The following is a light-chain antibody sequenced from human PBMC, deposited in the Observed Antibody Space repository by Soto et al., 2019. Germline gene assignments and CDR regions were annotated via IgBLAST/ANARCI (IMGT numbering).Light chain of an antibody. CDR2: DAS. Sequence: EIVLTQSPATLSLSPGERATLSCRASQSVSSYLAWYQQKPGQAPRLLIYDASNRATGIPARFSGSGSATDFTLTISSLEPEDFAVYYCQQRTSWPTFGGGTKVEIK. V-gene: IGKV3-11*01. CDR3: QQRTSWPT. J-gene: IGKJ4*01. CDR1: QSVSSY.